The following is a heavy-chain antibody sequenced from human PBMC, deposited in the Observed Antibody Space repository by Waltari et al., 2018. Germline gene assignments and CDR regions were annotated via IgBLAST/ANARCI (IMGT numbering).Heavy chain of an antibody. Sequence: QVQLVQSGAEVKKPGASVKVSCKVSGYTLTELSMHWVRQAPGKGLEWMGGFDPEDGETIYAQKVQGRVTMTEDTSTDTAYMELSSLRSEDTAVYYCATTGYSSGWYARGFDYWGQGTLVTVSS. CDR2: FDPEDGET. D-gene: IGHD6-19*01. CDR3: ATTGYSSGWYARGFDY. J-gene: IGHJ4*02. V-gene: IGHV1-24*01. CDR1: GYTLTELS.